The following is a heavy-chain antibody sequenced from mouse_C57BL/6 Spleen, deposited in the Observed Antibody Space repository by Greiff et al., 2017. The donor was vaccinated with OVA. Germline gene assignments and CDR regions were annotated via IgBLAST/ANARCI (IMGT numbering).Heavy chain of an antibody. CDR1: GYTFTSYW. CDR3: ARSSYYGSSAWFAY. CDR2: IDPSDSYT. V-gene: IGHV1-59*01. J-gene: IGHJ3*01. D-gene: IGHD1-1*01. Sequence: QVQLQQPGAELVRPGTSVKLSCKASGYTFTSYWMHWVKQRPGQGLEWIGVIDPSDSYTNYNQKFKGKATLTVDTSSSTAYMQLSSLTSEDSAVYYCARSSYYGSSAWFAYWGQGTLVTVSA.